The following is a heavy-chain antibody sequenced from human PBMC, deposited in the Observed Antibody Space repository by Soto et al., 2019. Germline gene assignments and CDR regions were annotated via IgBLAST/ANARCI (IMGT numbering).Heavy chain of an antibody. CDR1: GFTFCSYA. CDR3: AKDRSDFARYRSDPFNL. D-gene: IGHD1-1*01. CDR2: ISDGGKTT. V-gene: IGHV3-23*01. Sequence: AGGSLRLSCAAPGFTFCSYAMSWVRQGPREGLEWVAGISDGGKTTYYVDSVKGRFTISRDNSRSTLFLQMNSLTPDDTAVYYCAKDRSDFARYRSDPFNLWGQGTMVTVSS. J-gene: IGHJ3*01.